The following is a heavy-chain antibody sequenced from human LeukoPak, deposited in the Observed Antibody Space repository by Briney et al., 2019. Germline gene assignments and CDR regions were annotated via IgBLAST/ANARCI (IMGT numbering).Heavy chain of an antibody. CDR2: IYYSGST. Sequence: PSETLSLTCTVSGGSISSSSYYWGWIRQPPGKGLEWIGSIYYSGSTYYNPSLKSRVTISVDTSKNQFSLKLSSVTAADTAVYYCARLYGGNSPAVAYWGQGTLVTVSS. D-gene: IGHD4-23*01. V-gene: IGHV4-39*07. CDR3: ARLYGGNSPAVAY. J-gene: IGHJ4*02. CDR1: GGSISSSSYY.